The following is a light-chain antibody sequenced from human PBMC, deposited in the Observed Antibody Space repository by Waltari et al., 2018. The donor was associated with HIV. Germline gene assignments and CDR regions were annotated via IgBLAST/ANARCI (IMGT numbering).Light chain of an antibody. CDR2: GAS. J-gene: IGKJ1*01. Sequence: VMTQSPATVSVSPGERVTLSCRASESINNQLVWYQHKPGQSPRLLIYGASTRATGIPARFGGSGSGTEFTLTISSLQSEDFAVYYCQQYSNWPRTFGQGTTVEIK. V-gene: IGKV3-15*01. CDR1: ESINNQ. CDR3: QQYSNWPRT.